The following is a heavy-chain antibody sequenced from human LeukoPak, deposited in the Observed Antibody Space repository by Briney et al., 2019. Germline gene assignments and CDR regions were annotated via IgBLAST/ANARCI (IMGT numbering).Heavy chain of an antibody. CDR3: AKSRGGSGFWFDP. D-gene: IGHD3-10*01. CDR2: ISGSGGST. Sequence: GGSLRLSCAASGFTVSSNYMSWVRQAPGKGLEWVSAISGSGGSTYYADSVKGRFTISRDNSKNTLYLQMNSLRAEDTALYYCAKSRGGSGFWFDPWGQGTLVTVSS. J-gene: IGHJ5*02. CDR1: GFTVSSNY. V-gene: IGHV3-23*01.